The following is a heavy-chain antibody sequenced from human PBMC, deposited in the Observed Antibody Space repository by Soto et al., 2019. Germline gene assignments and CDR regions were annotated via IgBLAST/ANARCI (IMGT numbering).Heavy chain of an antibody. J-gene: IGHJ4*02. CDR3: GTVRASWYVDY. Sequence: LSLTCTVSGGSISSGGYYWSWIRQPPGKGLEWIAYISYSWNTYYNPSLKSRISISADTCKNQFSLELKSVTVADTAVYYCGTVRASWYVDYWGQGTLVTVSS. CDR1: GGSISSGGYY. CDR2: ISYSWNT. V-gene: IGHV4-30-4*01. D-gene: IGHD2-2*01.